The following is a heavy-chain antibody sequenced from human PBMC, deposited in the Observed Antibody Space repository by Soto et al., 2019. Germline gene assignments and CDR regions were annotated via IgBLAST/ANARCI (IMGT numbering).Heavy chain of an antibody. CDR3: HGYGY. CDR2: IYSGGTT. J-gene: IGHJ4*02. CDR1: GFTVSSANY. V-gene: IGHV3-53*01. Sequence: EVQVVESGGGLIQPGGSLRLSCEVSGFTVSSANYMSWVRQAPGKGLEWVSVIYSGGTTFYADSVKGRFTISRDNSKNTLYLQMNSLRAEDTAVYYCHGYGYWGQGTLVTVSS. D-gene: IGHD5-12*01.